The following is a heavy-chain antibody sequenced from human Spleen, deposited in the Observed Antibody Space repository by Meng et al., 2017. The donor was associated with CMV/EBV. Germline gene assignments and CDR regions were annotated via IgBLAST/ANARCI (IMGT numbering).Heavy chain of an antibody. CDR1: GFTFSRHW. D-gene: IGHD5-12*01. J-gene: IGHJ3*01. Sequence: GESLKISCAASGFTFSRHWMHWVRQAPGEGLVWVSRINTDGSDTTYADSVKGRLTISRDNARNTVYLQMNSLRVEDTAVYYCAKDGAYDFAFDVWGQGAMVTVSS. V-gene: IGHV3-74*03. CDR2: INTDGSDT. CDR3: AKDGAYDFAFDV.